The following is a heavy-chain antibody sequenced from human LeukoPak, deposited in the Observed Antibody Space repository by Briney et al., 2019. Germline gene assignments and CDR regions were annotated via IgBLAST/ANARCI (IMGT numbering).Heavy chain of an antibody. Sequence: GGSLRLSCAASGFTFSSYEMNWVRQAPGKGLEWVSYISSSGSTIYYADSVKGRFTISRDNAKKSLYLQMNSLRAEDTAVYYCARVVVRGVHNQLDYWGQGTLVTVSS. D-gene: IGHD3-10*01. CDR3: ARVVVRGVHNQLDY. CDR2: ISSSGSTI. CDR1: GFTFSSYE. J-gene: IGHJ4*02. V-gene: IGHV3-48*03.